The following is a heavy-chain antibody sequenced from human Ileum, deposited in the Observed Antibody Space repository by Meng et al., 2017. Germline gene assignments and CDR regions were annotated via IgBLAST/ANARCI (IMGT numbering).Heavy chain of an antibody. Sequence: QLQLQESGPGLVKPSETLSLTCTVSGGSITSRSYYWGWIRQPPGQGLEWIGTIYYGGSTYYSPSLKSRTSTSIDTSNNQFSLKVTSVTAADTAVYYCARGVSAAGLFDNWGPGTLVTVSS. CDR2: IYYGGST. J-gene: IGHJ4*02. V-gene: IGHV4-39*07. CDR3: ARGVSAAGLFDN. D-gene: IGHD2-2*01. CDR1: GGSITSRSYY.